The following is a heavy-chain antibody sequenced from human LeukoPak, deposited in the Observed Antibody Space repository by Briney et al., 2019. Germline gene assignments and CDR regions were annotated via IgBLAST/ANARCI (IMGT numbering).Heavy chain of an antibody. CDR2: IWYDGSNK. CDR3: AREYSGSYSFYYYYGMDV. Sequence: GGSLRLSCAASGFTFSSYGMHWVRQAPGKGLEWVTVIWYDGSNKYYADSVKGRFTISRGNSKNTLYLQMNSLRAEDTAVYYCAREYSGSYSFYYYYGMDVWGQGTTVTVSS. CDR1: GFTFSSYG. V-gene: IGHV3-33*01. J-gene: IGHJ6*02. D-gene: IGHD1-26*01.